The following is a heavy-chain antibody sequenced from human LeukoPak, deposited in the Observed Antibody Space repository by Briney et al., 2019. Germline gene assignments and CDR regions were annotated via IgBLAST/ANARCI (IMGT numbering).Heavy chain of an antibody. CDR3: ARVVVTGRWFDP. CDR2: IYYSGST. D-gene: IGHD2-21*02. Sequence: SETLSLTCTVSGGSISSSSYYWGWIRQTPGKGLEWIGSIYYSGSTYDNPSLKSRVTISVDTSKNQFSLKLSSVTVADTAVYYCARVVVTGRWFDPWGQGTLVTVSS. J-gene: IGHJ5*02. V-gene: IGHV4-39*07. CDR1: GGSISSSSYY.